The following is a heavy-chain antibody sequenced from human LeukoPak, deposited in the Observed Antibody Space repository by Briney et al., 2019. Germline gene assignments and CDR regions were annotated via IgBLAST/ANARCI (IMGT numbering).Heavy chain of an antibody. CDR3: ASPGGYDFWSGPFDY. V-gene: IGHV3-33*01. D-gene: IGHD3-3*01. CDR1: GFTFSSYG. Sequence: GRSLRLSCAASGFTFSSYGMHWVRQAPGKGLEWVAVIWYDGSNKYYADSVKGRFTIFRDNSKNTLYLQMNSLRAEDTAVYYCASPGGYDFWSGPFDYWGQGTLVTVSS. CDR2: IWYDGSNK. J-gene: IGHJ4*02.